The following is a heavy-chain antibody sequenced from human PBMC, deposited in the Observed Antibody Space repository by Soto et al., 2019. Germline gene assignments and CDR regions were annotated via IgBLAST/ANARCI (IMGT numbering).Heavy chain of an antibody. CDR2: ISSSSYI. V-gene: IGHV3-21*01. J-gene: IGHJ4*02. D-gene: IGHD3-22*01. Sequence: EVQLVESGGGLVKPGGSLRLSCAASGFTFSSYSMNWVRQAPGKGLEWVSSISSSSYIYYADSVKGRFTISRDNAKNSLYLQMNSLRAEDTAVYYCARDGDSSGYYFSYFDYWGQGTLVTVSS. CDR1: GFTFSSYS. CDR3: ARDGDSSGYYFSYFDY.